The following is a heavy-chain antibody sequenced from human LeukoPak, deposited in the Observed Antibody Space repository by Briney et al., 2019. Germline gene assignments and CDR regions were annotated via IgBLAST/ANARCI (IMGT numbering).Heavy chain of an antibody. J-gene: IGHJ4*02. CDR1: GYSFTSNW. V-gene: IGHV5-51*01. CDR3: VRQGTHIAAAGIDY. D-gene: IGHD6-13*01. CDR2: IYPGDSDT. Sequence: GESLKISCKGSGYSFTSNWIGWVRQMPGKGLEWMGIIYPGDSDTRYRPSFQGQVTISADTSIGTAYLQWSSLKASDTAMYYCVRQGTHIAAAGIDYWGQGTLVTVSS.